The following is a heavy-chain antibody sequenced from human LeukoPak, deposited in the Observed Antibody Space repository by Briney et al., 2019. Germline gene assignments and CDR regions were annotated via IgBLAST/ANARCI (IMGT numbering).Heavy chain of an antibody. Sequence: GGSLRLSCAASGFTFSSFWMSWVRQAPGKGLEWVGRIKSKTDGGTTGFAAPVKGRFTISRDDSQNTLYLQMNSLKTEDTAVYYCTTEGRVAGTQNPFDYWGQGTLVTVSS. CDR2: IKSKTDGGTT. CDR3: TTEGRVAGTQNPFDY. D-gene: IGHD6-19*01. V-gene: IGHV3-15*01. CDR1: GFTFSSFW. J-gene: IGHJ4*02.